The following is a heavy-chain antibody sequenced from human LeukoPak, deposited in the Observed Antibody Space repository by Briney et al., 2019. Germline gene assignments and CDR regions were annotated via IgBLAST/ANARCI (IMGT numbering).Heavy chain of an antibody. CDR1: GFTFSSYG. J-gene: IGHJ4*02. CDR3: AKDRWAVAGTTPIDY. CDR2: ISYDGSNK. Sequence: GGSLRLSCAASGFTFSSYGMHWVRQAPGKGLEWVAVISYDGSNKYYADSVKGRFTISRDNSKNTLYLQMNSLRAEDTAVYYCAKDRWAVAGTTPIDYWGQGTLVTVSS. D-gene: IGHD6-19*01. V-gene: IGHV3-30*18.